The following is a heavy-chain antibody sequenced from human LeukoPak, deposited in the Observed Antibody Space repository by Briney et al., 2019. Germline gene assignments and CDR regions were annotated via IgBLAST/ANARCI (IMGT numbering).Heavy chain of an antibody. J-gene: IGHJ6*03. CDR1: GYTFTSYA. CDR2: INTNTGNP. D-gene: IGHD2-8*02. Sequence: ASVKVSCKASGYTFTSYAMNWVRQAPGRGLEWMGWINTNTGNPTYAQGFTGRFVFSLDTSVSTAYLQISSLKAEDTAVYYCARADYWHYYYYMDVWGKGTTVTVSS. CDR3: ARADYWHYYYYMDV. V-gene: IGHV7-4-1*02.